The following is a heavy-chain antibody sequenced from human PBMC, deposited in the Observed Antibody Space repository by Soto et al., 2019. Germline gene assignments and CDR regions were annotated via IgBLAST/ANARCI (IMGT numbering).Heavy chain of an antibody. J-gene: IGHJ5*02. Sequence: QVQLVQSGAEVKKPGSSVKVSCKASGGTFSSYTISWVRQAPGQGLEWMGRIIPILGIANYAQKFQGRVTITADKSTSTAYMELSSLRSEDTAVYYCARGTMVRGVIITGPNWFDPWGQGTLVTVS. CDR2: IIPILGIA. D-gene: IGHD3-10*01. V-gene: IGHV1-69*02. CDR3: ARGTMVRGVIITGPNWFDP. CDR1: GGTFSSYT.